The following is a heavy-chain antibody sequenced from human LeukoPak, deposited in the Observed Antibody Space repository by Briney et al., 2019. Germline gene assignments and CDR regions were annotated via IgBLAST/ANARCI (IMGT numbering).Heavy chain of an antibody. CDR2: IYHSGST. D-gene: IGHD2-2*01. J-gene: IGHJ6*03. CDR1: GGSISSGGYY. V-gene: IGHV4-30-2*01. CDR3: AREPGDIVVVPAAGHYYYYYMDV. Sequence: SETLSLTCTVSGGSISSGGYYWSWIRQPPGKGLEWIGYIYHSGSTYYNPSLKSRVTISVDRSKNQFSLKLSSVTAADTAVYYCAREPGDIVVVPAAGHYYYYYMDVWGKGTTVTVSS.